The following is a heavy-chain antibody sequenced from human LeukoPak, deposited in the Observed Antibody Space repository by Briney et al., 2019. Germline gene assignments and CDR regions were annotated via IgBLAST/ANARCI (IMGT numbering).Heavy chain of an antibody. Sequence: PGGSLRLSCAASGFTFSSYGMHWVRQAPGKGLEWVAVIWYDGSNKYYADSVKGRFTISRDNSKNTLYLQMNSPRAEDTAVYYCARDYGQLFFDYWGQGTLVTVSS. CDR3: ARDYGQLFFDY. CDR2: IWYDGSNK. D-gene: IGHD6-13*01. V-gene: IGHV3-33*01. J-gene: IGHJ4*02. CDR1: GFTFSSYG.